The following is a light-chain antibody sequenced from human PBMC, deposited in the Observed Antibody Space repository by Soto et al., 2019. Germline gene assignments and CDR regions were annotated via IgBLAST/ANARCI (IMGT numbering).Light chain of an antibody. V-gene: IGKV3-15*01. CDR3: QQYKNWPPLT. CDR2: GAF. J-gene: IGKJ4*01. Sequence: EIVMTQSPATLSVSTGDTATLSCRASQSVSYNLAWYQQKPGQGPRLLIYGAFTRATGIPARFSGSGSGTEFTLTISSLQSEDFAVYYCQQYKNWPPLTFGGGTKVEIK. CDR1: QSVSYN.